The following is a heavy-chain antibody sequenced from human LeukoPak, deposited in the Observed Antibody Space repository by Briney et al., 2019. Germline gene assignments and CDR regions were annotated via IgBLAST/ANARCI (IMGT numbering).Heavy chain of an antibody. CDR3: ARLSPYGSGSYIFDY. J-gene: IGHJ4*02. V-gene: IGHV5-51*01. CDR2: IYPGDSDT. D-gene: IGHD3-10*01. CDR1: GYSFTSYW. Sequence: GESLKISCKGSGYSFTSYWIGWVRQMPGKGLEWMGIIYPGDSDTRYSPSFQGQVTISADKSISTAYLQWSSLKASDTAMYYCARLSPYGSGSYIFDYWGQGTLVTVSS.